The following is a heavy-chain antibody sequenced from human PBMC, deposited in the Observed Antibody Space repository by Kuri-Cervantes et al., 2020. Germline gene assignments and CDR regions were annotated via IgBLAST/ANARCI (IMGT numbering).Heavy chain of an antibody. Sequence: ASVKVSCKASGYTFTSYDINWVRQATGQGLEWMGWMNPNSGGTNYAQKFQGWVTMTRDTSISTAYMELSRLRSDDTAVYYCAIEVIAAAGMGFDPWGQGTLVTVSS. CDR3: AIEVIAAAGMGFDP. D-gene: IGHD6-13*01. V-gene: IGHV1-2*04. CDR2: MNPNSGGT. CDR1: GYTFTSYD. J-gene: IGHJ5*02.